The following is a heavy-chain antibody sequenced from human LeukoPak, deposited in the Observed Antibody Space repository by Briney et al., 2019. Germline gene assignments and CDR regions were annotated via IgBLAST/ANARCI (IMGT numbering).Heavy chain of an antibody. Sequence: GGSLRLSCAASGFTFSSYAMSWVRQAPGKGLEWVSAISGSGGSTYYADSVKGWFTISRDNSKNTLYLQMNSLRAEDTAVYYCAKDGGYCSSTSCYLYYMDVWGKGTTVTVSS. V-gene: IGHV3-23*01. CDR2: ISGSGGST. D-gene: IGHD2-2*01. CDR1: GFTFSSYA. J-gene: IGHJ6*03. CDR3: AKDGGYCSSTSCYLYYMDV.